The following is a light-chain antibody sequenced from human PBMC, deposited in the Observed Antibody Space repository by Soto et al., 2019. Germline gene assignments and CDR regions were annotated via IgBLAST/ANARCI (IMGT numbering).Light chain of an antibody. CDR2: EVS. Sequence: QSALTQPASVSGSPGQSITISCTGTSSDVGGYNYVSWYQHHPGKAPKLMIYEVSNRPSGVPDRFSGSKSGNTASLTVSGLQAEDEADYYCSSYAGSSNVFGTGTKLTVL. CDR1: SSDVGGYNY. CDR3: SSYAGSSNV. V-gene: IGLV2-8*01. J-gene: IGLJ1*01.